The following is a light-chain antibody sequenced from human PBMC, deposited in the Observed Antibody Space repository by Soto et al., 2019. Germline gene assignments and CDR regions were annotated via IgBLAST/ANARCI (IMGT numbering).Light chain of an antibody. CDR1: QSVSSSS. Sequence: EIVLTQVPDTLCLSPGERATLSCRASQSVSSSSLAWYQQKRGQAPRLLIYDASNRATGIPARFRGSGSGTDFTLTISSLEPEDFAVYYCQQHSNWPALIFGGGTKVDIK. V-gene: IGKV3D-20*02. CDR3: QQHSNWPALI. CDR2: DAS. J-gene: IGKJ4*01.